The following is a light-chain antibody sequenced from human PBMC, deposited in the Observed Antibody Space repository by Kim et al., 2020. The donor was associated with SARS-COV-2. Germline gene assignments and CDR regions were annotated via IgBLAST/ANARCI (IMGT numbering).Light chain of an antibody. CDR1: SNNVDYQG. CDR3: LAWDGSLSGWV. Sequence: RQTATLTCTANSNNVDYQGAALLQQLQRHPPKLLSYRNNNRPSGVSERFSASRSGNTASLTITGLQPEDEADYYCLAWDGSLSGWVFGGGTKLTVL. V-gene: IGLV10-54*01. CDR2: RNN. J-gene: IGLJ3*02.